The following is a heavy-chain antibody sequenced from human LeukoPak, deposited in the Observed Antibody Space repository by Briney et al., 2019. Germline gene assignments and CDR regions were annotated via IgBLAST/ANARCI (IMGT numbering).Heavy chain of an antibody. CDR3: ARGDYDFWSGNWRFDT. Sequence: SETLSLTCAVYGGSFSGYYWSWIRQPPGKGLEWIGEINHSGSTNYNPSLKSRVAISVDASKNQFSLKVDSVTTADTAVYYCARGDYDFWSGNWRFDTWGQGTLVTVSS. CDR2: INHSGST. V-gene: IGHV4-34*01. D-gene: IGHD3-3*01. CDR1: GGSFSGYY. J-gene: IGHJ4*02.